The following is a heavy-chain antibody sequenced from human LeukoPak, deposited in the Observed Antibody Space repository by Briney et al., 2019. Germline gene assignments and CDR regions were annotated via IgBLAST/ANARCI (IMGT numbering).Heavy chain of an antibody. CDR1: GASIRSYY. Sequence: PSETLSLTCTVSGASIRSYYWNWIRQSPGRGLEWIGYVYFTGSTSYNPSLKSRLTISVDTSKNQFFLNLTSVGAADTAVYYCARDLGFTYFDLWGPGTLVTASS. V-gene: IGHV4-59*01. D-gene: IGHD3-16*01. CDR2: VYFTGST. CDR3: ARDLGFTYFDL. J-gene: IGHJ2*01.